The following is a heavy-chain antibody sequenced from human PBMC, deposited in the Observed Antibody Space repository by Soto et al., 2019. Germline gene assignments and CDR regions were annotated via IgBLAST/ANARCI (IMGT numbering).Heavy chain of an antibody. J-gene: IGHJ6*02. CDR1: GYTFTNYG. CDR3: ARGGYCTSSSCYEACYRGMDX. Sequence: GASLKVSCKASGYTFTNYGLSWVRQAPGQGLEWMGFISVINGNTNYAGKFYGRLTVTTDTSTSTAYMELRSLRSDDTAVYYCARGGYCTSSSCYEACYRGMDXWGQGTTVTVS. V-gene: IGHV1-18*01. CDR2: ISVINGNT. D-gene: IGHD2-2*01.